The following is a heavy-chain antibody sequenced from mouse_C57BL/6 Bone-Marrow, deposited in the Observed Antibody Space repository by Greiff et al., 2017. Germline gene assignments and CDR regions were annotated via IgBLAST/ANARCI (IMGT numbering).Heavy chain of an antibody. CDR3: AKDGGLRPFYAMDY. CDR1: GFSLTSYG. V-gene: IGHV2-5*01. J-gene: IGHJ4*01. Sequence: VQVVESGPGLVQPSQSLSITCTVSGFSLTSYGVHWVRQSPGKGLEWLGVIWRGGSTDYNAAFMSRLSITKDKSKSQVFFKMNSLQADDTAIYYCAKDGGLRPFYAMDYWGQGTSVTVSS. D-gene: IGHD2-4*01. CDR2: IWRGGST.